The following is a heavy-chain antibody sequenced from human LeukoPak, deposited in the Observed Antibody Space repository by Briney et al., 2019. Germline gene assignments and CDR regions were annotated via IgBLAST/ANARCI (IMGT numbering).Heavy chain of an antibody. Sequence: GGSLRLSCAASGFTFSDYYMSWVRQAPGKGLEWVSYISSSGSTIYYADSVKGRFTISRDNAKNSLYLQMNSLRAEDTAVYYCARDIAAAGQMYYYYYYMDVWGKGTTVTISS. CDR1: GFTFSDYY. CDR3: ARDIAAAGQMYYYYYYMDV. J-gene: IGHJ6*03. V-gene: IGHV3-11*01. CDR2: ISSSGSTI. D-gene: IGHD6-13*01.